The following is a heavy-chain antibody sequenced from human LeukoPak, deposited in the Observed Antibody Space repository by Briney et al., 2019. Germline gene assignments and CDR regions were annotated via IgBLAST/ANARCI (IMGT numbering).Heavy chain of an antibody. Sequence: SETLSLTCTVSGGSISGGGYYWSWIRQHPGKGLEWIGYIYYSGSTYYNPSLKSRVTISVDTSKNQFSLKLSSVTAADTAVYYCARVYSGYYYGAFDYWGQGTLVTVSS. D-gene: IGHD3-22*01. CDR3: ARVYSGYYYGAFDY. J-gene: IGHJ4*02. CDR2: IYYSGST. CDR1: GGSISGGGYY. V-gene: IGHV4-31*03.